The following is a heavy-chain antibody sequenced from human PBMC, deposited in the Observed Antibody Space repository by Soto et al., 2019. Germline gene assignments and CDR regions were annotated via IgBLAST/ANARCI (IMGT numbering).Heavy chain of an antibody. CDR1: GFAFNNYS. J-gene: IGHJ6*02. Sequence: QVQLVESGGGVVQPGRSLRLSCAASGFAFNNYSMHWVRQAPGKGLEWVAIMSMDGSNKYYADSVKGRFTISRDNSKGXXXLXXSXLRPEDTXVXFCARDRVPYVYFYYGMDVWGQGATVTVSS. V-gene: IGHV3-30-3*01. CDR2: MSMDGSNK. D-gene: IGHD3-10*02. CDR3: ARDRVPYVYFYYGMDV.